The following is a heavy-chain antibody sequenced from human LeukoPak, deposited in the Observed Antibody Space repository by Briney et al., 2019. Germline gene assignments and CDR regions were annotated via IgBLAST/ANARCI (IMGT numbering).Heavy chain of an antibody. Sequence: PSETLSLTCTVSGGSISSYYWSWIRQPPGKGLEWIGYIYTSGSTNYNPSLKSRVTISVDTPKNQFSLKLSSVTAADTAVYYCARSRRGIAARPGGYYYYYMDDWGKGTTVTVSS. CDR2: IYTSGST. D-gene: IGHD6-6*01. J-gene: IGHJ6*03. CDR1: GGSISSYY. CDR3: ARSRRGIAARPGGYYYYYMDD. V-gene: IGHV4-4*09.